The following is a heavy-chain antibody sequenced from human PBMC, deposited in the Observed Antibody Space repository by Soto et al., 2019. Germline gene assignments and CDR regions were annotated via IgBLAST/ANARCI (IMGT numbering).Heavy chain of an antibody. J-gene: IGHJ4*02. CDR3: TSAMTSVGDTKKGND. CDR1: GFSFNTYW. V-gene: IGHV3-74*01. CDR2: INSDGSVT. Sequence: EVQLVESGGRLVQPGGSLRLSCAASGFSFNTYWMHWVRQAPGKGAVWVSRINSDGSVTDYAGSVKGRFTISRDNAKNTLYLQMNSLGAEETAVYYCTSAMTSVGDTKKGNDWGQGTLLTVSS. D-gene: IGHD1-26*01.